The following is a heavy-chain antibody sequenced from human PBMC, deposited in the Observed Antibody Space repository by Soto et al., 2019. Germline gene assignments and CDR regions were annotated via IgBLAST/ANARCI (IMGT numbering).Heavy chain of an antibody. Sequence: SETLSLTCAVSGGSISSGGYSWSWIRQPPGKGLEWIGYIYHSGSTYYNPSLKSRVTISVDRSKNQFSLKLSSVTAADTAVYYCARQHGSGRYYYGMDVWGQGTTVTVSS. CDR1: GGSISSGGYS. CDR2: IYHSGST. D-gene: IGHD3-10*01. V-gene: IGHV4-30-2*02. CDR3: ARQHGSGRYYYGMDV. J-gene: IGHJ6*02.